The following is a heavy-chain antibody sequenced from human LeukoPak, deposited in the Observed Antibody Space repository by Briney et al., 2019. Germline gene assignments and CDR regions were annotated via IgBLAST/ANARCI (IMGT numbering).Heavy chain of an antibody. J-gene: IGHJ5*02. V-gene: IGHV4-39*01. CDR3: ARHPLNPYSSSVWFDP. D-gene: IGHD6-6*01. CDR2: IYYSGST. CDR1: GGSISSSSYY. Sequence: SETLSLTCTVSGGSISSSSYYWGWIRQPPGKGLEWIGSIYYSGSTYYNPSLKSRVTISVDTSKNQFSLKLSSVTAADTAVYYCARHPLNPYSSSVWFDPWGQGTLVTVSS.